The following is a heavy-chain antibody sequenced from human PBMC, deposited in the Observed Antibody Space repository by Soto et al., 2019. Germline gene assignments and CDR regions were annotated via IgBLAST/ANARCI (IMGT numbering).Heavy chain of an antibody. Sequence: SGPTLVNPTQTLTLTCTFSGFSLSTSGMRVSWVRQPPGKALEWLALIDWDDDKYYSTSLKTRLTISKDTSKNQVVLTMTNMDPVDTATYYCARILLDRYYYGSGSYGKSPTEYGMDVWGQGTTVTVSS. CDR2: IDWDDDK. V-gene: IGHV2-70*20. J-gene: IGHJ6*02. D-gene: IGHD3-10*01. CDR1: GFSLSTSGMR. CDR3: ARILLDRYYYGSGSYGKSPTEYGMDV.